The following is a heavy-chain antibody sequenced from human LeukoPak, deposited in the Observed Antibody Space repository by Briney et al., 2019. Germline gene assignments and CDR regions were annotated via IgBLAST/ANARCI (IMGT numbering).Heavy chain of an antibody. CDR3: ARGGAVAGRGYPFDY. CDR1: GFTFSDYY. V-gene: IGHV3-11*06. Sequence: GGSLRLSCAASGFTFSDYYMSWIRQAPGKGLEWVSYISSSSSYTNYADSVKGRFTISRDNAKNSLYLQMNSLRAEDPAVYYCARGGAVAGRGYPFDYWGQGTLVTVSS. D-gene: IGHD6-19*01. J-gene: IGHJ4*02. CDR2: ISSSSSYT.